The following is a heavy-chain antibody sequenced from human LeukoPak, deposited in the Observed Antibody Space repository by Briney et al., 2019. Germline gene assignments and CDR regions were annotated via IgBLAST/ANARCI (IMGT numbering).Heavy chain of an antibody. CDR1: GGTFSSYA. V-gene: IGHV1-69*13. CDR3: ARGALVWWLRPRYFDY. Sequence: SVKVSCKASGGTFSSYAISWVRQAPGQGLEWMGGIIPIFGTANYAQKFQGRVTITADESTSTAYMELSSLRSEDTAVYYCARGALVWWLRPRYFDYWGQGTLVTVSS. D-gene: IGHD5-12*01. J-gene: IGHJ4*02. CDR2: IIPIFGTA.